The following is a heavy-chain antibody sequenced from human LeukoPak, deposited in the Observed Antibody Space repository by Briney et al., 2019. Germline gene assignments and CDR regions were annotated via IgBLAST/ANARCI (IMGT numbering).Heavy chain of an antibody. CDR2: INPNSGGT. CDR1: GYTFTGYY. Sequence: GASVKVSCKASGYTFTGYYMHWVRQAPGQGLEWMGWINPNSGGTNCAQKFQGRVTMTRDTSISTAYMELSRLRSDDTAVYYCARVNIVVVPAAISWFDPWGQGTLVTVSS. CDR3: ARVNIVVVPAAISWFDP. V-gene: IGHV1-2*02. D-gene: IGHD2-2*01. J-gene: IGHJ5*02.